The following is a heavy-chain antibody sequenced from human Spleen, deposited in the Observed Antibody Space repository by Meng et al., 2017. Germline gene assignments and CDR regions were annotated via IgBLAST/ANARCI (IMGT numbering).Heavy chain of an antibody. CDR1: GWSFSDYY. Sequence: QGQLQRWGAGLLKPSEPLSLPCVVSGWSFSDYYWSWIRQPPGKGLEWSGEINHSGSTNYNPSLESRATISVDTSQNNLSLKLSSVTAADSAVYYCARGPTTMAHDFDYWGQGTLVTVSS. D-gene: IGHD4-11*01. CDR2: INHSGST. V-gene: IGHV4-34*01. CDR3: ARGPTTMAHDFDY. J-gene: IGHJ4*02.